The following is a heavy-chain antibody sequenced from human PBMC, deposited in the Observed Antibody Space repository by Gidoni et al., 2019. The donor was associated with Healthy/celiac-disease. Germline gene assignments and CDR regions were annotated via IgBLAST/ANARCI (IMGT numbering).Heavy chain of an antibody. CDR3: AKVDSGWELSYYYYYGMDV. D-gene: IGHD6-19*01. Sequence: EVQLLESGGGLVQPGGSLRLSCAASGFPFSSYAMSWVRQAPGKGLEWVSAISGSGGSTYYADSVKGRFTISRDNSKNTLYLQMNSLRAEDTAVYYCAKVDSGWELSYYYYYGMDVWGQGTTVTVSS. CDR1: GFPFSSYA. J-gene: IGHJ6*02. V-gene: IGHV3-23*01. CDR2: ISGSGGST.